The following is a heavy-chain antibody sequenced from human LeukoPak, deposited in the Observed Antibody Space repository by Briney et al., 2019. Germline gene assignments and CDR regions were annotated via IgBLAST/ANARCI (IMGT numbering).Heavy chain of an antibody. CDR2: ISGSGGST. V-gene: IGHV3-23*01. D-gene: IGHD1-26*01. J-gene: IGHJ4*02. CDR1: GFTFSSYG. Sequence: RGTLRLSCAASGFTFSSYGMSWVRQAPGKGLEWVSAISGSGGSTYYADSVKGRFTISRDNSKNTLYLQMNSLRAEDTAVYYCAKDRWEPPSSCDYWGQGTLVTVSS. CDR3: AKDRWEPPSSCDY.